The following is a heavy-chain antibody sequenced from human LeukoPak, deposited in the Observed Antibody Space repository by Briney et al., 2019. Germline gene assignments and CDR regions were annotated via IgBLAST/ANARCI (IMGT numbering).Heavy chain of an antibody. CDR2: ISGSGGST. CDR1: GFTFSSCA. CDR3: AKDLGAAAVFDY. Sequence: GGSLRLSCAASGFTFSSCAMGWVRQAPGKGLEWVSAISGSGGSTYYADSVKGRFTISRDNSKNTLYLQMNSLRAEDTAVYYCAKDLGAAAVFDYWGQGTLVTVSS. V-gene: IGHV3-23*01. J-gene: IGHJ4*02. D-gene: IGHD6-13*01.